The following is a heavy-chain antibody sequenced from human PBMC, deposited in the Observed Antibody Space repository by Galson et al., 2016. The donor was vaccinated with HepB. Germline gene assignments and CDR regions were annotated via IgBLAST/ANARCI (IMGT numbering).Heavy chain of an antibody. CDR2: IYYRGNT. CDR1: GGSISNYY. V-gene: IGHV4-59*01. D-gene: IGHD6-13*01. Sequence: SETLSLTCTVSGGSISNYYWSWIRQPPGKGLEWIGYIYYRGNTNYNTSLKSRVTMSLDTSKNQFSLKLSSVTAADTAVYYCARATISSSSLFDYWGQGALGTVSS. J-gene: IGHJ4*02. CDR3: ARATISSSSLFDY.